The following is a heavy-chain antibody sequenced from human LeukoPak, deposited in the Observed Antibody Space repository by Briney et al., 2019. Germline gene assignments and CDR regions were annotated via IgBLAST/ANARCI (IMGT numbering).Heavy chain of an antibody. CDR1: GYTFTSYD. CDR2: MNPNSGNT. D-gene: IGHD6-19*01. Sequence: ASVKVSCKASGYTFTSYDINWVRQATGQGLEGMGWMNPNSGNTGYAPNFQGRVTMTRNTSISTAYMELSSLSSEDTAVYYCARGPYSSGWYRHRAVNWFDPWGQGTLVTVSS. CDR3: ARGPYSSGWYRHRAVNWFDP. V-gene: IGHV1-8*01. J-gene: IGHJ5*02.